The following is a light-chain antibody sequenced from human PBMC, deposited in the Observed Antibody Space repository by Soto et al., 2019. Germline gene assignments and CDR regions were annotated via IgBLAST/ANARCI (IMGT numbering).Light chain of an antibody. CDR1: QSVSSSY. CDR2: GTS. V-gene: IGKV3-20*01. Sequence: ENVLTQSPGTLSLSPGERATLSCRASQSVSSSYFAWYQQKPGQAPSLLIYGTSGRATGIPDRFSGSGSGTDFTLTISTLEPEDFAVYYCQQYGSSPWTFGQGTKVEI. J-gene: IGKJ1*01. CDR3: QQYGSSPWT.